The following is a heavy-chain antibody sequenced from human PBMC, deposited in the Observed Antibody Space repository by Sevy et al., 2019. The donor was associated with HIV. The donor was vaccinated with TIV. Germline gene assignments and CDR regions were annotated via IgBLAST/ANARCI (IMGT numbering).Heavy chain of an antibody. J-gene: IGHJ4*01. D-gene: IGHD3-10*01. CDR2: ISSSGSTI. Sequence: GGSLRLSCAASGFTFSDYYMSWIRQAPGKGLEWVSYISSSGSTIYYADSVKGRFTISRDNAKNSLYLQMNSLRAEDTAVYYCARDTPYGSGSPRFDYWGHGTLVTVSS. V-gene: IGHV3-11*01. CDR1: GFTFSDYY. CDR3: ARDTPYGSGSPRFDY.